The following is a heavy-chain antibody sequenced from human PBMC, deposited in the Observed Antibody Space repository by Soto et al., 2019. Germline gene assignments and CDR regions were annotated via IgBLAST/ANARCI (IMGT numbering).Heavy chain of an antibody. CDR2: IYFNGNT. D-gene: IGHD3-16*01. CDR3: ASVTFGGVVLAN. V-gene: IGHV4-59*13. J-gene: IGHJ1*01. Sequence: QVQLQESGPGLVKPSETLSLTCTVSAASFSKYYWTWIRQPPGKGLEWIGYIYFNGNTNYNPSLKRRVTISVDTSKKQISLNMPYVTDADTAVSFCASVTFGGVVLANWGQGTMVTVSS. CDR1: AASFSKYY.